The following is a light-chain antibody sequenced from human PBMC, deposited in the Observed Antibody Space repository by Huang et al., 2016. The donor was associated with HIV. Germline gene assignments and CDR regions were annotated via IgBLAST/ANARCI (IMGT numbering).Light chain of an antibody. CDR3: QQRSNWPLT. Sequence: EIVLTQYPVTLSLSPGRRATLSCRASQNIGTYLAWYQQKVGQAPRLLIFDASNRATGIPARFSGSGSGTDFTLTISSLDPEDFAIYYCQQRSNWPLTFGGGTKVEIK. CDR1: QNIGTY. J-gene: IGKJ4*01. V-gene: IGKV3-11*01. CDR2: DAS.